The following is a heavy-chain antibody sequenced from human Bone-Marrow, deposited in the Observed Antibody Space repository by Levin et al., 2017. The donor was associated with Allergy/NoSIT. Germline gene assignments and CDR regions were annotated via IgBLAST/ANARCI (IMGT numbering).Heavy chain of an antibody. V-gene: IGHV1-69*13. Sequence: SVKVSCKASGGSFRSFVISWVRQAPGQGLEWMGGVIPMYTTTNYAQKFQGRLTISADDSTNTAYMELRSLTSEDTAVFYCARSPRAYNDYGAYYSGMDVWGQGTTVTVSS. D-gene: IGHD4-17*01. CDR3: ARSPRAYNDYGAYYSGMDV. CDR2: VIPMYTTT. J-gene: IGHJ6*02. CDR1: GGSFRSFV.